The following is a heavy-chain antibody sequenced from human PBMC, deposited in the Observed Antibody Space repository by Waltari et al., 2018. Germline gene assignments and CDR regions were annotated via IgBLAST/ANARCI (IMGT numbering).Heavy chain of an antibody. CDR1: GYTLTELS. CDR3: AGSRYSSSSPEWDY. Sequence: QVQLVQSGAEVKKPGASVKVSCKVSGYTLTELSMHWVRQAPGQGLEWMGGGDPEDGETIYEQKCQGRVTTTEDTSTDTTYMELRSLGSEDTAVEYCAGSRYSSSSPEWDYWGQGTLVTVSS. V-gene: IGHV1-24*01. D-gene: IGHD6-6*01. J-gene: IGHJ4*02. CDR2: GDPEDGET.